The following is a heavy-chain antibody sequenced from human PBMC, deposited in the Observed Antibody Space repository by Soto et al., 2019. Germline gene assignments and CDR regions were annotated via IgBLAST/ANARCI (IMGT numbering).Heavy chain of an antibody. CDR1: GFTFSSYG. CDR3: AKWNGGFDY. D-gene: IGHD3-16*01. Sequence: QVQLVESGGGVVQPGRSLRLSCAASGFTFSSYGMHWVRQAPGKGLEWVAVISYDGSYKYYADSVKGRFTNSRDNSKNTRYVQMTSLRAEDTAVYYCAKWNGGFDYWGQGTLVTVSS. J-gene: IGHJ4*02. CDR2: ISYDGSYK. V-gene: IGHV3-30*18.